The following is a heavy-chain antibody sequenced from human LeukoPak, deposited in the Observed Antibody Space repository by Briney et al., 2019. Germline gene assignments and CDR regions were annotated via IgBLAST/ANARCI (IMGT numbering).Heavy chain of an antibody. CDR3: AREGGYSYGDAPLHFDY. J-gene: IGHJ4*02. D-gene: IGHD5-18*01. V-gene: IGHV4-34*01. CDR2: INHSGST. Sequence: PGGSLRLSCAASGFTFSSYSMNWVRQPPGKGLEWIGEINHSGSTNYNPSLKSRVTISVDTSKNQFSLKLTSVTAADTAVYYCAREGGYSYGDAPLHFDYWGQGTLVTVSS. CDR1: GFTFSSYS.